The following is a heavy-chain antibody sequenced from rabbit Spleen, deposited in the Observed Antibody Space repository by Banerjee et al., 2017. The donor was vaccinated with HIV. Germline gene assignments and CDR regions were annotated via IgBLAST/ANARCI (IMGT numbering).Heavy chain of an antibody. CDR3: ARDTGSSFSSYGMDL. D-gene: IGHD8-1*01. J-gene: IGHJ6*01. CDR2: IAGSSSAFT. CDR1: GFSFSSSDY. V-gene: IGHV1S45*01. Sequence: QQQLEESGGGLVKPGGTLTLTCTASGFSFSSSDYICWVRQAPGKGLEWISCIAGSSSAFTYSATWAKGRFTISKTSSTTVTLQMTSLTVADTATYFCARDTGSSFSSYGMDLWGQGTLVTVS.